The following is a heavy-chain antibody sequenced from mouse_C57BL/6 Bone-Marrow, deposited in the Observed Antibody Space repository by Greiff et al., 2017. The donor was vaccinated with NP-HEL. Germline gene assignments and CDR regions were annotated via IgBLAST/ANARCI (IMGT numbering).Heavy chain of an antibody. D-gene: IGHD1-1*02. CDR3: TTELCPYWYFDV. V-gene: IGHV14-4*01. Sequence: EVQGVESGAELVRPGASVKLSCTASGFNIKDDYMHWVKQRPEQGLEWIGWIDPENGDTEYASKFQGKATITADTSSNTAYLQLSSLTSVDTAVYYCTTELCPYWYFDVWGTGTTVTVSS. CDR2: IDPENGDT. J-gene: IGHJ1*03. CDR1: GFNIKDDY.